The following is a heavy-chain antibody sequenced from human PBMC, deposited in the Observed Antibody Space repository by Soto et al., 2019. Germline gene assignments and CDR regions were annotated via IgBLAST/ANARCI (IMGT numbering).Heavy chain of an antibody. CDR1: GFTFSSYD. J-gene: IGHJ4*02. CDR2: IGTAGDT. CDR3: ASVAYGDYAFDS. Sequence: EVQLVESGGGLVQPGGSLRLSCAASGFTFSSYDMHWVRQVTGKGLEWVSTIGTAGDTYYPDSVRGRFTISRENAKNSLYLQMTSLRAGDTAVYYCASVAYGDYAFDSWGQGTLVTVSS. V-gene: IGHV3-13*04. D-gene: IGHD4-17*01.